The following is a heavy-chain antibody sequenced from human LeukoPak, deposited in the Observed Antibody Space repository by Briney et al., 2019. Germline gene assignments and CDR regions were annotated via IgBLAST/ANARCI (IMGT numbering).Heavy chain of an antibody. CDR1: GGSISSYY. Sequence: PSETLSLTCTVSGGSISSYYWSWIRQPPGKGLEWIGYIYYSGSTNYNPSLKSRVTISVDTSKNQFSLKLSSVTAADTAVYYCATLIDSSGYFDYWGQGTLVTVSS. D-gene: IGHD3-22*01. CDR2: IYYSGST. CDR3: ATLIDSSGYFDY. J-gene: IGHJ4*02. V-gene: IGHV4-59*01.